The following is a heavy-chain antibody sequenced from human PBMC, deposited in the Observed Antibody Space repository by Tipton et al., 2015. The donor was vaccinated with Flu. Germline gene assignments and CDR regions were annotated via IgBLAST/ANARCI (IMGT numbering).Heavy chain of an antibody. J-gene: IGHJ4*02. CDR2: LSWNGGNI. Sequence: RSLRLSCAASGFTFDDHAMHWVRQAPGKGLEWVSGLSWNGGNIGYADSVKGRFTISRDNAKNSLHLQMDSLREEDTALYYCARYPSGYANPQWPFDYWGQGTLVTVS. CDR1: GFTFDDHA. D-gene: IGHD5-12*01. CDR3: ARYPSGYANPQWPFDY. V-gene: IGHV3-9*01.